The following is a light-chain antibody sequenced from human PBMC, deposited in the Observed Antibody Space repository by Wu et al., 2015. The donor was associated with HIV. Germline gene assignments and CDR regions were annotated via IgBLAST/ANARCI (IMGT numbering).Light chain of an antibody. CDR3: QHYGSLPLT. Sequence: EIVLTQSPGTLSLSPGERATLSCRASQSVSSSYLAWYQQKPGQAPRLLIYGASRRAAGIPVRFSGSGSGTDFTLTISGLEPEDFAVYYCQHYGSLPLTFGGGTKVEIK. V-gene: IGKV3-20*01. CDR2: GAS. CDR1: QSVSSSY. J-gene: IGKJ4*01.